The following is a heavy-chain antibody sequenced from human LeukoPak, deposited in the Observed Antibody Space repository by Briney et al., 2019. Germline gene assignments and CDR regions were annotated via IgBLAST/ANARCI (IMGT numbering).Heavy chain of an antibody. CDR1: GFTFSSYS. V-gene: IGHV3-48*01. Sequence: GGSLRLSCAASGFTFSSYSMNWVRQAPGKGLEWISYISSGSSTIYYADSVKGRFTISRDNSKNTLHLQMNSLRVEDTAVYYCAKDLGYDYVWGEGNLYDYWGQGILVTVSS. CDR2: ISSGSSTI. J-gene: IGHJ4*02. CDR3: AKDLGYDYVWGEGNLYDY. D-gene: IGHD3-16*01.